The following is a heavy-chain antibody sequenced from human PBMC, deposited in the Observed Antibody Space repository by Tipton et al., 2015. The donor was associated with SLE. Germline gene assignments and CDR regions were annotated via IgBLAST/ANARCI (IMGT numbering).Heavy chain of an antibody. Sequence: TLSLTCAVCGGSFSAYYWSWIRQPPGKGLEWIGEINHSGSTNYNPSLKSRVTISVDTSKNQFSLKLSSVTAADTAVYYCARVITMVRGVTDYFDYWGQGTLVTVSS. CDR1: GGSFSAYY. J-gene: IGHJ4*02. D-gene: IGHD3-10*01. CDR2: INHSGST. CDR3: ARVITMVRGVTDYFDY. V-gene: IGHV4-34*01.